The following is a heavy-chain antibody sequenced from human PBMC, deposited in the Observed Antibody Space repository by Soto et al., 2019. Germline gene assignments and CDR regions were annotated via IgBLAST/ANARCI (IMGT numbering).Heavy chain of an antibody. CDR3: ARRHDILTGSNSFDV. V-gene: IGHV4-31*03. CDR2: FYYSGTT. CDR1: GGSISSKGYY. J-gene: IGHJ3*01. D-gene: IGHD3-9*01. Sequence: QVQLQESGPGLVKPSQTLSLTCTLSGGSISSKGYYWTWIRQHPGKGLEWIGDFYYSGTTSYNPPLKTRTTITVDTSNNPFTLRLSSVTAADTAMHYCARRHDILTGSNSFDVWRRGTMVTVSS.